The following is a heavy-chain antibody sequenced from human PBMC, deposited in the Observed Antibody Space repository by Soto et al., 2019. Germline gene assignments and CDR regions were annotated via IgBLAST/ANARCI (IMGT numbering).Heavy chain of an antibody. J-gene: IGHJ4*02. D-gene: IGHD2-2*01. CDR2: IYYIAIT. CDR3: AGREESSPYLAFDY. CDR1: RGSISSGDSY. V-gene: IGHV4-30-4*01. Sequence: SASLCLAGTVSRGSISSGDSYWSWIRQPPGTGVEWSGYIYYIAITCCKPSLEIRFTISVYTSHHQFSLNLNSVTAADTAVYSCAGREESSPYLAFDYWGQGTLVTV.